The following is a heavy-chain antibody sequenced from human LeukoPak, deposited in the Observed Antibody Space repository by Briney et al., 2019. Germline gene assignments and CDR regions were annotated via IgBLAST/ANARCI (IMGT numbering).Heavy chain of an antibody. CDR1: GGSISSYY. CDR2: IYTSGST. D-gene: IGHD3-22*01. Sequence: SETLSLTCTVSGGSISSYYWSWIRQPPGKGLEWIWYIYTSGSTNYNPPLKSRVTISVDTSKNQFSLKLSSVTAADPAVYYCARHYYYDSSGYYFQWFDPWGQGTLVTVSS. V-gene: IGHV4-4*09. CDR3: ARHYYYDSSGYYFQWFDP. J-gene: IGHJ5*02.